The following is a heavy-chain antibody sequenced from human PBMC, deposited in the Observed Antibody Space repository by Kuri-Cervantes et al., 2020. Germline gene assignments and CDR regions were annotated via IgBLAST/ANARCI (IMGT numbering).Heavy chain of an antibody. V-gene: IGHV4-38-2*02. CDR3: ARVTDVVMAADY. CDR2: IFDDGNT. CDR1: GYSISSGYY. D-gene: IGHD3-16*01. J-gene: IGHJ4*02. Sequence: SETLSLTCNVFGYSISSGYYWVWIRQPPGKGLEWIASIFDDGNTYYNPSLKSRVTTSVDTSKNQFSLSLTSVTAADTAVYYCARVTDVVMAADYWGQGTLVTVSS.